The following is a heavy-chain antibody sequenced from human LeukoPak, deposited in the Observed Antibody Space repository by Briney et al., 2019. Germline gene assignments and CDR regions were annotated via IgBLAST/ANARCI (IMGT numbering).Heavy chain of an antibody. Sequence: SETLSLTCTVSGGSIGTYYWNWVRQPPGKRLEWIGYVHHNGFTGYNPPLESRVTILVDTSKNQFSLKLTSVAAADSALYYCARSPPGGEGHFDYWGQGTLVTVSS. J-gene: IGHJ4*02. CDR3: ARSPPGGEGHFDY. CDR2: VHHNGFT. CDR1: GGSIGTYY. D-gene: IGHD3-16*01. V-gene: IGHV4-59*01.